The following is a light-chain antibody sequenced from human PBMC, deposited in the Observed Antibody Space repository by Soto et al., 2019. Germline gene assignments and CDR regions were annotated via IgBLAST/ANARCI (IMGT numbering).Light chain of an antibody. CDR3: QQRSNWPRFT. Sequence: EIVLTQSPATLSLSPGERATLSCRASQSVSSYLAWYQQKPGQAPRLLIYDASNRATGIPARFSGSGSGTDFTLTISSLEPEDFAVSYCQQRSNWPRFTFGPGTKVDIK. CDR1: QSVSSY. V-gene: IGKV3-11*01. J-gene: IGKJ3*01. CDR2: DAS.